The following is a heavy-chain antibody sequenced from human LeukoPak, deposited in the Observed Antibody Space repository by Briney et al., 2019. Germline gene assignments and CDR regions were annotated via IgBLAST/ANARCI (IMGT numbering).Heavy chain of an antibody. V-gene: IGHV3-23*01. CDR1: GFTFSSYA. D-gene: IGHD6-6*01. J-gene: IGHJ4*02. CDR3: AKGGSSSRAGFDY. CDR2: ISGSGGST. Sequence: GGSLRLSCAASGFTFSSYAMSWVRQAPGKGLEWGSAISGSGGSTYYADSVKGRFTISRDNSKNTLYLQMNSLRAEDTAVYYCAKGGSSSRAGFDYWGQGTLVTVSS.